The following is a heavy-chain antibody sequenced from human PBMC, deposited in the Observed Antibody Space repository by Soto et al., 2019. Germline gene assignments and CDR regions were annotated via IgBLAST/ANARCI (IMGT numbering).Heavy chain of an antibody. J-gene: IGHJ4*02. V-gene: IGHV3-33*01. D-gene: IGHD6-19*01. CDR2: IWYDGSNK. CDR1: GFTFSSYG. Sequence: PGGSLRLSCAASGFTFSSYGMHWVRQAPGKGLEWVAVIWYDGSNKYYADSVKGRFTISRDNSKNTLYLQMNSLRADDTAVYYWARDQQWLVRFYFDFLRQGSLLTVSS. CDR3: ARDQQWLVRFYFDF.